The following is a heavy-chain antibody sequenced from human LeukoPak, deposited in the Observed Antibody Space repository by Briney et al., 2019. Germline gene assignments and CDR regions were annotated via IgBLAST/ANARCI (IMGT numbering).Heavy chain of an antibody. CDR2: SYYSGST. D-gene: IGHD3-3*01. Sequence: SETLSLTCTVSGGSISSSSYYWGWIRQPPGKGLEWIGSSYYSGSTYYNPSLKSRVTISVDTSKNQFSLKLSSVTDADTAVYYCARIAYDFWKYYYYMDVWGKGTTVTISS. CDR1: GGSISSSSYY. CDR3: ARIAYDFWKYYYYMDV. V-gene: IGHV4-39*07. J-gene: IGHJ6*03.